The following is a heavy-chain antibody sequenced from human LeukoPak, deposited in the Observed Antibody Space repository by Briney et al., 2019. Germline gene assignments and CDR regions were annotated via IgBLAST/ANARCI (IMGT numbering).Heavy chain of an antibody. V-gene: IGHV3-30-3*01. CDR3: ARGHDAFDI. J-gene: IGHJ3*02. Sequence: PGRSLRLSCAASGFTSSSYAMHWVRQAPGKGLEWVAVISYDGSNKYYADSVKGRFTISRDNSKNTLYLQMNSLRAEDTAVYYCARGHDAFDIWGQGTMVTVSS. CDR1: GFTSSSYA. CDR2: ISYDGSNK.